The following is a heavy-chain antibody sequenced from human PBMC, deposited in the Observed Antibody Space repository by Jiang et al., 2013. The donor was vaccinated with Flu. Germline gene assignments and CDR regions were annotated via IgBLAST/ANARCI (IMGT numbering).Heavy chain of an antibody. CDR3: ARRGTMLPIDL. Sequence: SGSGLVKPSETLSLTCTVSGGSISSYYWSWIRQPPGKGLEWIGYIYYSGSTNYNPSLKSRVTISVDTSKNQFSLKLSSVSAADTAVYYCARRGTMLPIDLWGQGTLVTVSS. V-gene: IGHV4-59*08. J-gene: IGHJ5*02. D-gene: IGHD1-7*01. CDR1: GGSISSYY. CDR2: IYYSGST.